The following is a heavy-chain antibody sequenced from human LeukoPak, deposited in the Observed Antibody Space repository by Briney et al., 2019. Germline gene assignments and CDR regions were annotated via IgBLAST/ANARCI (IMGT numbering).Heavy chain of an antibody. D-gene: IGHD1-26*01. CDR3: ARMGATVDY. CDR2: IYHSGST. V-gene: IGHV4-38-2*02. CDR1: GYSISSGYY. J-gene: IGHJ4*02. Sequence: SETLSLTCTVSGYSISSGYYWGWIRQPPGKGLEWIGSIYHSGSTYYNPSLKSRVTISVDTSKNQFSLKLSSVTAADTAVYYCARMGATVDYWGQGTLVTVSS.